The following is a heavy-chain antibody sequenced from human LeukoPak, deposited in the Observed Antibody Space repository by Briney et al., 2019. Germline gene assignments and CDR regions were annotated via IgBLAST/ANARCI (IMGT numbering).Heavy chain of an antibody. Sequence: GGSLRLSCAASGFTFSSYSMNWVRQAPGKGLEWVSSISSSSSYIYYADSVKGRFTISRDNAKKSLYLQMNSLRAEDTAVYYCARPLSGTTDFDYWGQGTLVTVSS. J-gene: IGHJ4*02. CDR1: GFTFSSYS. CDR2: ISSSSSYI. V-gene: IGHV3-21*01. CDR3: ARPLSGTTDFDY. D-gene: IGHD1-20*01.